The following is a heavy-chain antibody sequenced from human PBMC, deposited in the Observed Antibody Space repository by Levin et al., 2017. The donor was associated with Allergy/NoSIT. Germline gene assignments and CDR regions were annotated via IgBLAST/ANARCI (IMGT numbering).Heavy chain of an antibody. D-gene: IGHD1-26*01. CDR1: GYTFTSYG. V-gene: IGHV1-18*01. CDR3: AREGSGSSAGWWWFDP. Sequence: ASVKVSCKASGYTFTSYGISWVRQAPGQGLEWMGWISAYNGNTNYAQKLQGRVTMTTDTSTSTAYMELRSLRSDDTAVYYCAREGSGSSAGWWWFDPWGQGTLVTVSS. CDR2: ISAYNGNT. J-gene: IGHJ5*02.